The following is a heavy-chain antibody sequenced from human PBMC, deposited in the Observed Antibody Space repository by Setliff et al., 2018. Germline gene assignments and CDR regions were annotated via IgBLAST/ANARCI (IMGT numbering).Heavy chain of an antibody. CDR3: ARDMGQPYYFES. J-gene: IGHJ4*02. CDR2: IYYTGST. D-gene: IGHD1-1*01. CDR1: GGSISSSSHY. Sequence: SETLSLTCTVSGGSISSSSHYWGWIRQPPGKGLEWTGSIYYTGSTYYNPSLKSRVTMSVDASKRQFSLKLGSATAADTAVYYCARDMGQPYYFESWGQGTQVTVSS. V-gene: IGHV4-39*07.